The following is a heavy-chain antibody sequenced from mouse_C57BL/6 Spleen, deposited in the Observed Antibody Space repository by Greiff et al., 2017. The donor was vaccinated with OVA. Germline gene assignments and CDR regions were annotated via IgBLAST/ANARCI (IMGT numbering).Heavy chain of an antibody. Sequence: VQLQQSGPELVKPGASVKISCKASGYSFTGYYMNWVKQSPEKSLEWIGEINPSTGGTTYNQKFKAKATLTVDKSSSTAYMQLKSLTSEDSAVYYCARRASDDSGDYYAMDYWGQGTSVTVSS. D-gene: IGHD2-4*01. CDR1: GYSFTGYY. CDR2: INPSTGGT. CDR3: ARRASDDSGDYYAMDY. V-gene: IGHV1-42*01. J-gene: IGHJ4*01.